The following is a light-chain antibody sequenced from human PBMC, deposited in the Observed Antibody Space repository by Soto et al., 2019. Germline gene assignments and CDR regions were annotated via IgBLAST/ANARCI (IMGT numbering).Light chain of an antibody. CDR2: AAS. Sequence: DIQITQSPSSLSSSVRERFTITCRASQSISNYLNWYQQKPGKAPKFLIFAASSLQSGVPSRFSGGGSGTEFTLTISSLQPDDFATYYCQQYSSYWTFGQGTKVDIK. J-gene: IGKJ1*01. CDR1: QSISNY. V-gene: IGKV1-16*01. CDR3: QQYSSYWT.